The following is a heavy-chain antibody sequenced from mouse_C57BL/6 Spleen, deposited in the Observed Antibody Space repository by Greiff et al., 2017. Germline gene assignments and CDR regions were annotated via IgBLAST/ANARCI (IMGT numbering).Heavy chain of an antibody. V-gene: IGHV1-82*01. CDR1: GYAFSSSW. CDR2: IYPGDGDT. CDR3: ARRGGFGTYFDF. Sequence: QVQLKESGPELVKPGASVKISCKASGYAFSSSWMNWVKQRPGKGLEWIGRIYPGDGDTNYNGKFKGKATLTADKSSSTAYMQLSSLTSEDSAVYFCARRGGFGTYFDFWGTGTTVTVSS. J-gene: IGHJ1*03.